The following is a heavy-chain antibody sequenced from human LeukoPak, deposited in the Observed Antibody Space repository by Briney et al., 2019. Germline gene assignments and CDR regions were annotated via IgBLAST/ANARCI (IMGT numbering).Heavy chain of an antibody. CDR2: ISAYNGNT. V-gene: IGHV1-18*01. CDR3: ARVRANYDFWSGYYPDWYFDL. D-gene: IGHD3-3*01. Sequence: GASVKVSCKASGYTFTSYDIHWVRQAPGQGLEWMGWISAYNGNTNYAQKLQGRVTMTTDTSTSTAYMELRSLTSDDTAVYYCARVRANYDFWSGYYPDWYFDLWGRGTLVTVSS. J-gene: IGHJ2*01. CDR1: GYTFTSYD.